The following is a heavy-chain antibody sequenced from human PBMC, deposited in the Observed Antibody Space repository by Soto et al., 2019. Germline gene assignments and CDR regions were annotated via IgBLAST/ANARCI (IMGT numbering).Heavy chain of an antibody. CDR3: AKDEDIVVVPAAIFQWFDP. Sequence: GGSLRLSCAASGFTFSSYAMSWVRQAPGKGLEWVSAISGSGGSTYYADSVKGRFTISRDNSKNTLYLQMNSLRAEDTAVYYCAKDEDIVVVPAAIFQWFDPWGQGTLVTLSS. V-gene: IGHV3-23*01. CDR2: ISGSGGST. CDR1: GFTFSSYA. J-gene: IGHJ5*02. D-gene: IGHD2-2*01.